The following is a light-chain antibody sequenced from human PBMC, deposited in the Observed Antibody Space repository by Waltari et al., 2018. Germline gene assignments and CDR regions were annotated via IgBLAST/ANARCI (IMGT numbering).Light chain of an antibody. J-gene: IGKJ4*01. CDR2: WTS. Sequence: DIQMTQPPSTLSASVGDGVTITCRASQSIGTCLAWYQQKPGEAPKLLIDWTSRLQVGVPSRCSGSGSGTEFTLTVSSLQPDDVAIYYCDQYSTWPLSFGGGTKVELK. CDR1: QSIGTC. CDR3: DQYSTWPLS. V-gene: IGKV1-5*03.